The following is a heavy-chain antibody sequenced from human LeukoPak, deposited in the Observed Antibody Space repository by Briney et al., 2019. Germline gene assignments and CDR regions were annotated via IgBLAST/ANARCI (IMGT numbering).Heavy chain of an antibody. CDR3: ARGPKYYYDSSGYYFEIYYYGMDV. Sequence: PSETLSLTCAVYGGSFSGYYWSWIRQPPGKGLEWIGEINHSGSTNYNPSLKSRVTISVDTSKNQFSLKLSSVTAADTAVYYCARGPKYYYDSSGYYFEIYYYGMDVWGQGTTVTVSS. V-gene: IGHV4-34*01. CDR1: GGSFSGYY. D-gene: IGHD3-22*01. J-gene: IGHJ6*02. CDR2: INHSGST.